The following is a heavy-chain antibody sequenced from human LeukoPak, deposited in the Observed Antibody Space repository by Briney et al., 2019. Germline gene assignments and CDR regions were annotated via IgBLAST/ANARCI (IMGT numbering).Heavy chain of an antibody. J-gene: IGHJ4*02. Sequence: GGSLRLSCAASGFTRSGYWMHWVRQAPGKGLVSVSRIKFDGTSTTYADSVKGRFSISRDNAKNTLYLQMNSLRAEDTAIYFCAKFPQSVVGTTQFDFWGQGTLVTVSS. D-gene: IGHD2-15*01. V-gene: IGHV3-74*01. CDR3: AKFPQSVVGTTQFDF. CDR1: GFTRSGYW. CDR2: IKFDGTST.